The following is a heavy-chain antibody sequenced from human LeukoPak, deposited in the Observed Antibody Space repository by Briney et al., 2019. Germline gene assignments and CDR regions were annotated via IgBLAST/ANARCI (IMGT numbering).Heavy chain of an antibody. Sequence: SETLSLTCTVSGGSISSYYWSWIRQPPGKGLEWIGFIYYSGSTNYNPSLKSRVTISVDTSKNQFSLKLSSVTAADTAVYYCARLYYDYVWGSYRYLDYWGQGTLVTVSS. V-gene: IGHV4-59*01. D-gene: IGHD3-16*02. J-gene: IGHJ4*02. CDR3: ARLYYDYVWGSYRYLDY. CDR2: IYYSGST. CDR1: GGSISSYY.